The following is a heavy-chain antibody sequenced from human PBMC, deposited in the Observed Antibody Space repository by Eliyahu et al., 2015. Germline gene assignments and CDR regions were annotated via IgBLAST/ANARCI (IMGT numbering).Heavy chain of an antibody. V-gene: IGHV3-30-3*01. Sequence: QVQLVESGGGVVQPGRSLXLSCAASGFTFXSYAMHWVRQAPGKGLEWVAVISYDGSNKYYADSVKGRFTISRDNSKNTLYLQMNSLRAEDTTVYYCARASGYSSSWYYFDYWGQGTLVTVSS. D-gene: IGHD6-13*01. CDR2: ISYDGSNK. CDR1: GFTFXSYA. J-gene: IGHJ4*02. CDR3: ARASGYSSSWYYFDY.